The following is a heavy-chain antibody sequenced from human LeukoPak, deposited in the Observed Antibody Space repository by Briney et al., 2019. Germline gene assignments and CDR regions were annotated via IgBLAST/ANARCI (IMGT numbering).Heavy chain of an antibody. Sequence: ASVKVSCKASGYTFTSYAIHWVRQAPGQRLEWMGWISAGNGNTKYSQNFQGRVTFISNTSATTAFMELSSLRSEDTAVYYCARAGASTTVNDAFDIWGQGTMVTVSS. D-gene: IGHD4-11*01. V-gene: IGHV1-3*01. CDR2: ISAGNGNT. CDR1: GYTFTSYA. CDR3: ARAGASTTVNDAFDI. J-gene: IGHJ3*02.